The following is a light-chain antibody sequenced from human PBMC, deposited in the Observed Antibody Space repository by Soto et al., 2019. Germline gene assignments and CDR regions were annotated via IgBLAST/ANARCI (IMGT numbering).Light chain of an antibody. V-gene: IGKV3-20*01. CDR3: QQSDSSPLT. CDR2: GAS. Sequence: EIVLTQSPGTLSLSPGEGATLSCTASQSVTSNSLAWYQQKPGQAPRLLIYGASSRATGIPDRFSGSGSGTDFTLTISRLEPEDVAVYYCQQSDSSPLTFGGGTKVEIK. CDR1: QSVTSNS. J-gene: IGKJ4*01.